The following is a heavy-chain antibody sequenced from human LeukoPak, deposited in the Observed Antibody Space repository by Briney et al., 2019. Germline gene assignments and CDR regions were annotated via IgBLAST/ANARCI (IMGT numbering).Heavy chain of an antibody. D-gene: IGHD3-9*01. Sequence: SETLSLTCAVYGGSFSGYYWSWIRQPPGKGLEWIGEINHSGSANYNPSLKSRVTILVDTSKNQFSLKLSSVTAADTAVYYCARGYYDILTGYFIDYWGQGTLVTVSS. CDR1: GGSFSGYY. V-gene: IGHV4-34*01. CDR2: INHSGSA. CDR3: ARGYYDILTGYFIDY. J-gene: IGHJ4*02.